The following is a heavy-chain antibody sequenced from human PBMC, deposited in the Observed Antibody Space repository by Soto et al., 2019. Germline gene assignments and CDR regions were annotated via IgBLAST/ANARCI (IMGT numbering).Heavy chain of an antibody. CDR3: YVLLWFGEPPWFAP. CDR1: GFTFSSYS. CDR2: INWSGGST. J-gene: IGHJ5*02. V-gene: IGHV3-20*04. Sequence: GGSLRLSCAASGFTFSSYSMNWVRQAPGKGLEWVSGINWSGGSTDYADSVKGRFTISRDNAKNSLYLQMNSLRAEDTALYYCYVLLWFGEPPWFAPWGQGTLVTVSS. D-gene: IGHD3-10*01.